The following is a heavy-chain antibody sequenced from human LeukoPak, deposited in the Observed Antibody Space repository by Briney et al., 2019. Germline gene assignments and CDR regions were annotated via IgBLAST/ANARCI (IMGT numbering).Heavy chain of an antibody. CDR1: GLPFNSFW. CDR2: INSDGSSS. Sequence: PGGSLRLSCVISGLPFNSFWMHWVRQAPGEGLVWVSRINSDGSSSAYADSVEGRFTISRNDAKNSLYLQINSLRADDTAVYYCARYQVAIDYWGQGTLVTVSA. V-gene: IGHV3-74*01. CDR3: ARYQVAIDY. J-gene: IGHJ4*02. D-gene: IGHD2-2*01.